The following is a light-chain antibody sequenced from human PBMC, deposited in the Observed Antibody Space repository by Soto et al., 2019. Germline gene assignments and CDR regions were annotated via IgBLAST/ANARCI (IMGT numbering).Light chain of an antibody. Sequence: QSALTQPASVSGSPGQSIAISCSGTSSDIGGYNHVSWYQQHPGKAPKLMIYEVSDRPSGVSDRFSGSKSGNTASLTISGLQAEDEADYYCSSYTSNNTWVFGGGTKLTVL. CDR1: SSDIGGYNH. V-gene: IGLV2-14*01. CDR3: SSYTSNNTWV. CDR2: EVS. J-gene: IGLJ3*02.